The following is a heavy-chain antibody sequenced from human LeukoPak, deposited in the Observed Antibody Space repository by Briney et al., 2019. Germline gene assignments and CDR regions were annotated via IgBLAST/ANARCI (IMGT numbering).Heavy chain of an antibody. J-gene: IGHJ4*02. CDR3: ASYHY. Sequence: TGGSLRLSCAASGFTFSSYAMHCVRQAPGKGLEWVAVISYDGSNKYYADSVKGRFTISRDNSKNTLYLQMNSLRAEDTAVYYCASYHYWGQGTLVTVSS. V-gene: IGHV3-30-3*01. CDR1: GFTFSSYA. CDR2: ISYDGSNK.